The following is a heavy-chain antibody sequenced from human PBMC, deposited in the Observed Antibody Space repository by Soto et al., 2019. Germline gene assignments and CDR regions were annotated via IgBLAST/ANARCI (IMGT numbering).Heavy chain of an antibody. Sequence: HPGGSLRLSCAASGFTLSSYAMHWVRQAPGKGLEWVAVISSDGSHKHYADSVTGRFTISPDNSKNTLYLQMNSLSADDPAVYYCARDGVGAYDYWGQGTLVTVSS. V-gene: IGHV3-30-3*01. D-gene: IGHD1-26*01. J-gene: IGHJ4*02. CDR2: ISSDGSHK. CDR1: GFTLSSYA. CDR3: ARDGVGAYDY.